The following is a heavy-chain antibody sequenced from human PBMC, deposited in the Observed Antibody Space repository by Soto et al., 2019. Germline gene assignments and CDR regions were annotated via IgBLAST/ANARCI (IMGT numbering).Heavy chain of an antibody. D-gene: IGHD5-12*01. V-gene: IGHV5-51*03. J-gene: IGHJ6*03. Sequence: VQLVQSGAEVKKPGESLKISCKGTGYFFSNYWIGWVRQMPGKGLEWMGAVQTLDSATRNSPSLQGQVTISADNSISTAYLQWSSLKASDTAMYYCVRIVSGYDWGLYYMDVWGKGTTVTVSS. CDR3: VRIVSGYDWGLYYMDV. CDR1: GYFFSNYW. CDR2: VQTLDSAT.